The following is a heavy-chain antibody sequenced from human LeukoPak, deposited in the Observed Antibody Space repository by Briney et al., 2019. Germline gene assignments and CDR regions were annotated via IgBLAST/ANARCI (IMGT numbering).Heavy chain of an antibody. CDR1: GFTFSSYS. J-gene: IGHJ4*02. D-gene: IGHD3-3*01. CDR3: ASGKIDFWSGYFSAPVGYYFDY. V-gene: IGHV3-21*01. Sequence: GGSLRLSCAASGFTFSSYSMNWVRQAPGKGLEWVSSISSSSSYIYYADSVKGRFTISRDNAKNSLYLQMNSLRAEDTAVYYCASGKIDFWSGYFSAPVGYYFDYWGQGTLVTVSS. CDR2: ISSSSSYI.